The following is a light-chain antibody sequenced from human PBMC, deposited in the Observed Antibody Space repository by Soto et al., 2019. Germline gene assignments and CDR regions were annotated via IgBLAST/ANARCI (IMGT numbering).Light chain of an antibody. Sequence: QSVLTQPPSVSGAPGQRVTISCTGSNSNIGAGYDVHWYQQLPGTAPKLLIYGNSNRPSGVPDRFSGSKSVTSASLAITGLQDEDEADYYCQSYDSRMSGSVFGSGTQVTV. CDR2: GNS. J-gene: IGLJ1*01. CDR1: NSNIGAGYD. CDR3: QSYDSRMSGSV. V-gene: IGLV1-40*01.